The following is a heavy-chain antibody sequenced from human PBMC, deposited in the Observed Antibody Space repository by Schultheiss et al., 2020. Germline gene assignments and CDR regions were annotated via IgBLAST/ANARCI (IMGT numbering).Heavy chain of an antibody. V-gene: IGHV3-49*03. Sequence: GGSLRLSCTASGFTFGDYAMSWFRQAPGKGLEWVGFIRSKAYGGTTEYAASVKGRFTISRDDSKSIAYLQMNSLKTEDTAVYYCTTVGATRPIDYWGQGTLVTVSS. CDR2: IRSKAYGGTT. CDR3: TTVGATRPIDY. D-gene: IGHD1-26*01. J-gene: IGHJ4*02. CDR1: GFTFGDYA.